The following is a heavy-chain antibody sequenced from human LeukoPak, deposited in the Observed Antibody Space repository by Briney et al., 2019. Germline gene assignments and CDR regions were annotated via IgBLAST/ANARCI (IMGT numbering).Heavy chain of an antibody. Sequence: PGGSLRLSCAASGFTFSSYSMNWVRQAPGNGLKWVSSISSSSSYIYYADSVKGRFTISRDNAKNSLYLQMNSLRAEDTAVYYCAREKIVVVPAAIQNQYYYYGMDVWGQGTTVTVSS. CDR1: GFTFSSYS. D-gene: IGHD2-2*02. J-gene: IGHJ6*02. V-gene: IGHV3-21*01. CDR3: AREKIVVVPAAIQNQYYYYGMDV. CDR2: ISSSSSYI.